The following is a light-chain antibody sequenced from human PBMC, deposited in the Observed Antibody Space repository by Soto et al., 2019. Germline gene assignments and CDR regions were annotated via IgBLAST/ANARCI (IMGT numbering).Light chain of an antibody. CDR3: QHYDSYPWT. Sequence: DIQMTQSPSTLSASVGDRVTITCRASQSISSWLAWYQQKPGKAPNPLIYKASSLRSGVPSRFSGSGSWTEFTLIIGSLQPDDFATYYCQHYDSYPWTFGQGTKVEIK. V-gene: IGKV1-5*03. CDR1: QSISSW. J-gene: IGKJ1*01. CDR2: KAS.